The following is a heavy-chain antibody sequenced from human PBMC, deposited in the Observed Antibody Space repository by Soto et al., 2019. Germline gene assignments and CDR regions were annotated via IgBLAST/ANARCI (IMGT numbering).Heavy chain of an antibody. Sequence: GGSLRLSCAASGFTFSSYSMNWVRQAPGKGLEWVSYISSSSSTIYYADSVKGRFTISRDNAKNSLYLQMNSLRDEDTAVYYCAKSARITIFGVVTRLGYLFDYWGQGTLVSVSS. CDR2: ISSSSSTI. V-gene: IGHV3-48*02. CDR1: GFTFSSYS. D-gene: IGHD3-3*01. CDR3: AKSARITIFGVVTRLGYLFDY. J-gene: IGHJ4*02.